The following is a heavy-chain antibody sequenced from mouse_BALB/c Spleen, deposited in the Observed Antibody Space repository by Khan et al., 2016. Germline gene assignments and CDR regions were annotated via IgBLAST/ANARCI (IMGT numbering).Heavy chain of an antibody. J-gene: IGHJ2*01. Sequence: VQLQQSGAELVRSGASVKLSCTASVFNIKDYYMHWVKQRPEQGLEWIGWIDPENGDTEYAPKFQGKATMTADTSSNAAYLQFSSLTSEDSAVXYCTAIYYGSNFYFAYWGPGTTHTVSS. CDR2: IDPENGDT. CDR3: TAIYYGSNFYFAY. V-gene: IGHV14-4*02. D-gene: IGHD1-1*01. CDR1: VFNIKDYY.